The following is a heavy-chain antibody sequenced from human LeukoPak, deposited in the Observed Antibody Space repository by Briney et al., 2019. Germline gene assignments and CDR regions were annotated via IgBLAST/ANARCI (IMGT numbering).Heavy chain of an antibody. CDR2: IWYDGSNK. CDR3: ARDPRGAAGTYGMDV. D-gene: IGHD6-13*01. Sequence: PGGSLRLSCAASGFTFSSYGMHRVRQAPGKGLEWVAVIWYDGSNKYYADSVKGRFTISRDNAKNSLYLQMNSLRAEDTAVYYCARDPRGAAGTYGMDVWGQGTTVTVSS. CDR1: GFTFSSYG. J-gene: IGHJ6*02. V-gene: IGHV3-33*01.